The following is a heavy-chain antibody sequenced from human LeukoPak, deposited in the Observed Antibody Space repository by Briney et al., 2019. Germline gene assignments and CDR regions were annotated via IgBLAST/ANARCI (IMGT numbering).Heavy chain of an antibody. Sequence: PGWSVPLSCPASVLSFSQYSLYWVRQAPGTGLEWVAVIWFDGRQTFYADSVKGRFTISRDSSNNTLYLQPNSLRPDRRALCYFSKDRTLPETDARYYFDPWGQGSLVTVSS. CDR1: VLSFSQYS. V-gene: IGHV3-33*06. CDR3: SKDRTLPETDARYYFDP. CDR2: IWFDGRQT. D-gene: IGHD1/OR15-1a*01. J-gene: IGHJ4*02.